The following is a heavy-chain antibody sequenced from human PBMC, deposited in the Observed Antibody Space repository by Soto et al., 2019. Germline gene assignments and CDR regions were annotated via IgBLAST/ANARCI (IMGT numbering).Heavy chain of an antibody. Sequence: GGSLRLSCAASGFTFSSYWMHWVRQAPGKGLVWVSRINSDGSSTSYADSVKGRFTISRDNAKNTLYLQMNSLIAEDTALYYCAIRASYYDSSGYFDYWGQGTLVTVSS. J-gene: IGHJ4*02. CDR3: AIRASYYDSSGYFDY. CDR2: INSDGSST. D-gene: IGHD3-22*01. V-gene: IGHV3-74*01. CDR1: GFTFSSYW.